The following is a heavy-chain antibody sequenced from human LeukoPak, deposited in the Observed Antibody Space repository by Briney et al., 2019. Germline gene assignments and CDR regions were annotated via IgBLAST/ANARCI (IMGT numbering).Heavy chain of an antibody. J-gene: IGHJ3*02. CDR3: ARDISSGYYDAFDI. V-gene: IGHV3-66*01. D-gene: IGHD3-22*01. Sequence: GGSLRLSCAASGFTVSSNYMSWVRQAPGKGLEWVSIIYSGGSTYYADSVEGRFSISRDNSKNTLYLQMNSLRAEDTAVYYCARDISSGYYDAFDIWGQGTMVTVSS. CDR1: GFTVSSNY. CDR2: IYSGGST.